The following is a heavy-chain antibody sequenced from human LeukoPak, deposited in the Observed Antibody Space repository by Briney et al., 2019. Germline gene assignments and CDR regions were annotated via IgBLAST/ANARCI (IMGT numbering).Heavy chain of an antibody. V-gene: IGHV3-74*01. CDR3: AKAVLRFLEWFTFDY. CDR1: GFTFSDFW. Sequence: GGSLRLSCAASGFTFSDFWMHWVRQAPGKGLVWVSRINSGGTVTNYADSVKGRLTISRDNAKNTLYLQMNSLRAEDTAVYYCAKAVLRFLEWFTFDYWGQGTLVTVSS. J-gene: IGHJ4*02. CDR2: INSGGTVT. D-gene: IGHD3-3*01.